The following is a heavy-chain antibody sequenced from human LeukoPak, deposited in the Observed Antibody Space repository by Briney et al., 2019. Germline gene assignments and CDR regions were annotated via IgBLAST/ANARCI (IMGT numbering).Heavy chain of an antibody. D-gene: IGHD2-15*01. V-gene: IGHV4-4*07. CDR3: ARSISSYSYFDF. J-gene: IGHJ4*02. CDR2: IYTSGDT. CDR1: GASMTNYY. Sequence: PSETLSLTCTVSGASMTNYYWSWIRQPAGKGLEWIGRIYTSGDTNYNATLSSRVAMSLDTSRNQFSLKLRSVTAADTAVHYCARSISSYSYFDFWGQGTLVTVSS.